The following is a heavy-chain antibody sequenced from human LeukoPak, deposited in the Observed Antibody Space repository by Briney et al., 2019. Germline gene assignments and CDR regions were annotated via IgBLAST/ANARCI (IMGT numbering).Heavy chain of an antibody. CDR3: ARRDIVVVPAATYWTHFDY. CDR2: IYPSDSDT. J-gene: IGHJ4*02. Sequence: GKSLKISCKGSGYSFTSYWIGWVRPMPGKGLEWMGIIYPSDSDTRYSPSFQGQVTISADKSISTAYLQWSSLKASDTAMYYCARRDIVVVPAATYWTHFDYWGQGTLVTVSS. V-gene: IGHV5-51*01. CDR1: GYSFTSYW. D-gene: IGHD2-2*01.